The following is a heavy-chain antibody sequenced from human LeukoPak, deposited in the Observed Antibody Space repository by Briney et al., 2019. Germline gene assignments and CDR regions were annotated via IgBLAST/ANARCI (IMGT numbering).Heavy chain of an antibody. J-gene: IGHJ4*02. V-gene: IGHV1-69*13. CDR1: GGTFSNYA. CDR2: IIPLFGTA. D-gene: IGHD3-3*01. Sequence: GASVKVSCKASGGTFSNYAISWVRQAPGQGLEWMGVIIPLFGTANYAQRFQGRVTITADESTSTAYMALSSLRSEDTAIYYCARARIPFAVVIPWDYWGQGTLVTVSS. CDR3: ARARIPFAVVIPWDY.